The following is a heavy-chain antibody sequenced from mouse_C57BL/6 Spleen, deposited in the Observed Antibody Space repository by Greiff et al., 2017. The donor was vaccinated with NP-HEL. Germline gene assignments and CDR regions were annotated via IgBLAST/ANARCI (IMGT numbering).Heavy chain of an antibody. CDR1: GYTFTSYW. J-gene: IGHJ1*03. V-gene: IGHV1-64*01. D-gene: IGHD1-1*02. CDR2: IHPNSGST. Sequence: VQLQQPGAELVKPGASVKLSCKASGYTFTSYWMHWVKQRPGQGLEWIGMIHPNSGSTNYNEKFKSKATLTVDKSSSTAYMQLSSLTSEDSAVYYCARSGGRYHEYFDVWGTGTTVTVSS. CDR3: ARSGGRYHEYFDV.